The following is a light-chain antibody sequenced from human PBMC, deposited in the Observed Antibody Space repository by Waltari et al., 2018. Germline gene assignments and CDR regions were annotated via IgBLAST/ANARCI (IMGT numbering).Light chain of an antibody. V-gene: IGKV1D-12*01. CDR1: QGISSW. J-gene: IGKJ3*01. Sequence: DILMTQSPSSVSASVGDTVTITCRASQGISSWLAWYQQKRGKAPRLLMYAASNLQSGVPSRFSGSGSGTDFTLTINSLQPEDFATYYCQQANSFPFTFGPGTKVDIK. CDR2: AAS. CDR3: QQANSFPFT.